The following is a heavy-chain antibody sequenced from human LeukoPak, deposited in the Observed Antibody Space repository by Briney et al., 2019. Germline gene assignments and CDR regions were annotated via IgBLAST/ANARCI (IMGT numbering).Heavy chain of an antibody. CDR1: GGSFSGYY. J-gene: IGHJ4*02. D-gene: IGHD4-11*01. V-gene: IGHV4-34*01. Sequence: SETLSLTCAVSGGSFSGYYWTWIRQPPGKGLEWIGEINHSGSANYNPSLMSRVAISLDTSKSHFSLNLSSVTAADTAVYYCARGQGTVTTHWGQGTLVTVSS. CDR3: ARGQGTVTTH. CDR2: INHSGSA.